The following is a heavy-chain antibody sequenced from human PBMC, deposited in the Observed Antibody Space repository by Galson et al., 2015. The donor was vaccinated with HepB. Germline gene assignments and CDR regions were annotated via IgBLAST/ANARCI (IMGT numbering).Heavy chain of an antibody. CDR1: GDSVSSDSAA. D-gene: IGHD1-26*01. CDR2: TYYRSKWYN. CDR3: ARGGRGSSPPHSYFAY. J-gene: IGHJ4*02. V-gene: IGHV6-1*01. Sequence: CAISGDSVSSDSAAWNWIRQSPSRGLEWLGRTYYRSKWYNDYAPSVKSRITINPDTSKNQFSLQLKYVTPEDTAVYFCARGGRGSSPPHSYFAYWGRGTLVTVPS.